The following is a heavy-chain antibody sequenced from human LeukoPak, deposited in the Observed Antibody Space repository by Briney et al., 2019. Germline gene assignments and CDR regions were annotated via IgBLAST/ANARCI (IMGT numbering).Heavy chain of an antibody. V-gene: IGHV3-15*01. Sequence: GGSLRLSCAASGFTFSNAWMSWVRQAPGKGLEWVGRIKSKTDGGTTDYAAPVKGRFTISRDDSKNTLYLQMNSLKTEDTALYYCGRAGSFSPIEYWGQGTLVTVSS. J-gene: IGHJ4*02. CDR3: GRAGSFSPIEY. D-gene: IGHD2/OR15-2a*01. CDR2: IKSKTDGGTT. CDR1: GFTFSNAW.